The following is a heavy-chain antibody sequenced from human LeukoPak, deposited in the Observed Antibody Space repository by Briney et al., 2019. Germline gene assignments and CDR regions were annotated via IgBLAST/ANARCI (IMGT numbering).Heavy chain of an antibody. CDR1: GYTFTGYY. CDR3: ARSDSGYPLDY. D-gene: IGHD3-22*01. V-gene: IGHV1-2*04. Sequence: ASVKVSCKASGYTFTGYYMHWVRQAPGQGLEWMGWINPNSGGTNYAQKFQGWVTMTRDTSISTAYMELSRLKSDDTAVYFCARSDSGYPLDYWGQGTLVTVSS. CDR2: INPNSGGT. J-gene: IGHJ4*02.